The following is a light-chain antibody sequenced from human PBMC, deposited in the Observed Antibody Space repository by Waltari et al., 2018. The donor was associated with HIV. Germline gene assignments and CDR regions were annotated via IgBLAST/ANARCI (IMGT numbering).Light chain of an antibody. CDR1: QSVSSN. V-gene: IGKV3-15*01. J-gene: IGKJ1*01. CDR3: QQYDKWWT. CDR2: GAP. Sequence: EIVMTQSPATLSVSPGERATFSCRASQSVSSNLAWFQQKPGQAPRLLIYGAPTRATGIPARFSGSGSGTDFTLTISSLQSEDFAVYYCQQYDKWWTFGQGTKVEIK.